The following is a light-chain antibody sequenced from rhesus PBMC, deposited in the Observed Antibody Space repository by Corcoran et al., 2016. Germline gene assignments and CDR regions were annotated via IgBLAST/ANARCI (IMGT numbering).Light chain of an antibody. V-gene: IGKV1-33*02. CDR3: QQHNTNPYS. Sequence: DIQMTQSPSSLSASLGDRVTITCQASQAISNWLAWYQQKPGKAPKLMIYGTSSLQSGVPSRFSGSGSWTEFTITISSLQPEDFATYYCQQHNTNPYSFGQGTKVEI. J-gene: IGKJ2*01. CDR1: QAISNW. CDR2: GTS.